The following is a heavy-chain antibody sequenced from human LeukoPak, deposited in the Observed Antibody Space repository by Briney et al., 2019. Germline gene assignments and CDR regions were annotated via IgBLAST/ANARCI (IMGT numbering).Heavy chain of an antibody. V-gene: IGHV4-31*03. D-gene: IGHD6-13*01. J-gene: IGHJ5*02. Sequence: PSQTLSLTCTVSGGSISSGGYYWSWIRQHPEKGLEWIGYIYYSGSTYYNPSLKSRVTISVDTSKNQFSLKLSSVTAADTAVYYCARALRGVAAAGTPNWFDPWGQGTLVTVSS. CDR1: GGSISSGGYY. CDR2: IYYSGST. CDR3: ARALRGVAAAGTPNWFDP.